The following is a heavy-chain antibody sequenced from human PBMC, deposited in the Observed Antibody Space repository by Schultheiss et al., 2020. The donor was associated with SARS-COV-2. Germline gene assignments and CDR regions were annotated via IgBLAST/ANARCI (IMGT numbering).Heavy chain of an antibody. CDR1: GDSVSSNSAA. J-gene: IGHJ4*02. V-gene: IGHV6-1*01. CDR2: TYYRSKWYN. D-gene: IGHD1-26*01. Sequence: SQTLSLTCAISGDSVSSNSAAWNWIRQSPSRGLEWLGRTYYRSKWYNDYAVSVKSRITINPDTSKNQFSLQLNSVTPEDTAVYYCASGVGAHLNGRAYFDYWGQGTLVTVSS. CDR3: ASGVGAHLNGRAYFDY.